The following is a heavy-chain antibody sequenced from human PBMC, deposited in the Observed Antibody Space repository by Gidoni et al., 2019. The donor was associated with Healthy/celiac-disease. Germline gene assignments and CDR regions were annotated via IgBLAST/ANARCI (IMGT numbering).Heavy chain of an antibody. Sequence: QVQLQQWGAGLLKPSETPSLTCAVYGGPFSGYYWIWIRQPPGKGLEWLGEINHSGSTNYNPSLKSRVTISVDTSKNQFSLKLSSVTAADTAVYYCARGRLVPAARFDYWGQGTLVTVSS. J-gene: IGHJ4*02. V-gene: IGHV4-34*01. CDR1: GGPFSGYY. CDR2: INHSGST. D-gene: IGHD2-2*01. CDR3: ARGRLVPAARFDY.